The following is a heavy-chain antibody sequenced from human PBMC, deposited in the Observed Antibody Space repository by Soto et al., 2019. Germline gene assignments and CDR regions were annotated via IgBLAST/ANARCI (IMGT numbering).Heavy chain of an antibody. V-gene: IGHV1-18*01. CDR2: NSPYNGNL. D-gene: IGHD6-13*01. CDR3: ARSGSSWNLREFDS. CDR1: AYTFTNYG. J-gene: IGHJ4*02. Sequence: ASVKVSGKAAAYTFTNYGISWVRLVPGQGLEWMGWNSPYNGNLNYAQKFRGRVTMTTDTSTSSAYLEVRSLRSDDTAVYYCARSGSSWNLREFDSWGQGTLGTV.